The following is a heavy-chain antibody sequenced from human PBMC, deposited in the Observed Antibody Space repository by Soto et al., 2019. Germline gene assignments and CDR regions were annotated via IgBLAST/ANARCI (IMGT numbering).Heavy chain of an antibody. D-gene: IGHD6-13*01. CDR3: ASTPTEYSSSWYANYYYGMDV. V-gene: IGHV3-7*01. Sequence: PGGSLRLSCAASGFTFSSYWMSWVRQAPGKGLEWVANIKQDGSEKYYVDSVKGRFTISRDNAKNSLYLQMNSLRAEDTAVYYCASTPTEYSSSWYANYYYGMDVWGQGTTVTVSS. J-gene: IGHJ6*02. CDR1: GFTFSSYW. CDR2: IKQDGSEK.